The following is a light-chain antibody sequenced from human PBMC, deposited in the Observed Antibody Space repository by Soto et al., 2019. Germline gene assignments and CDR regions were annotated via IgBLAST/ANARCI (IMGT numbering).Light chain of an antibody. CDR2: GAS. V-gene: IGKV3-20*01. CDR3: QQQGRSWIT. CDR1: QSVNSNS. J-gene: IGKJ5*01. Sequence: EVVLTQSPGTLSLSPGEIATLSFRASQSVNSNSLAWYQQKPGQAPRVFIYGASTRATGIPDRFSGSGSGTDFTLTISRLEPEDFAVYYCQQQGRSWITFGQGTRLEIK.